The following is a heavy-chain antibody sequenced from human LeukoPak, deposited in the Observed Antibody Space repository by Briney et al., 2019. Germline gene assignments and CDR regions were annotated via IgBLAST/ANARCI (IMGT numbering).Heavy chain of an antibody. CDR3: ARVGGITMIVVLITDAFDI. CDR1: GGSISSSSYY. J-gene: IGHJ3*02. V-gene: IGHV4-39*07. Sequence: SETLSLTCTVSGGSISSSSYYWGWIRQPPGKGLEWIGSMYHSGITYNNPSLKSRVTISLDTSKNQFSLKLRSVTAADTAVYYCARVGGITMIVVLITDAFDIWGQGTMVTVSS. CDR2: MYHSGIT. D-gene: IGHD3-22*01.